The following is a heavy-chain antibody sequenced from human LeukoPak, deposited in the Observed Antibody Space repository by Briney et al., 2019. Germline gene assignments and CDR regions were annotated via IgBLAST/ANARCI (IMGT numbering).Heavy chain of an antibody. CDR3: ARVRCSSNSCFPDY. J-gene: IGHJ4*02. V-gene: IGHV3-7*01. CDR1: GFTFSTYW. Sequence: RRSLRLSCAASGFTFSTYWMSWVSQAPGKGLEWVANIKQDGSDNYYVDSVKGRFTISRDNAKNSLFLQMNSLRAEDTAVYYCARVRCSSNSCFPDYWGQGTLVTVSS. D-gene: IGHD2-2*01. CDR2: IKQDGSDN.